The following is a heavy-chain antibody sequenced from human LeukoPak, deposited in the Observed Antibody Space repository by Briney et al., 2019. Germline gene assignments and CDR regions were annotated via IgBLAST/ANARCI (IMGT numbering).Heavy chain of an antibody. CDR1: GYTFTGYY. Sequence: ASVKVSCKASGYTFTGYYMHWVRQAPGQGLEWMGWINPNSGGTNYAQKFQGRVTMTRDTSISTAYMELSRLRSDDTAVYYCARSVYDFWSGYPAAFDIWGQGTMVTVSS. V-gene: IGHV1-2*02. D-gene: IGHD3-3*01. CDR2: INPNSGGT. J-gene: IGHJ3*02. CDR3: ARSVYDFWSGYPAAFDI.